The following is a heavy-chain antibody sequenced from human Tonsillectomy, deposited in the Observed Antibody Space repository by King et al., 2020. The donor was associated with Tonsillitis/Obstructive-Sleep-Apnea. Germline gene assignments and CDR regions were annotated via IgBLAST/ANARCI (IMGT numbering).Heavy chain of an antibody. J-gene: IGHJ4*01. D-gene: IGHD5-24*01. V-gene: IGHV2-5*02. CDR1: GFSLTTTGVG. Sequence: TLKESGPTLVKPSQTLTLTCTFSGFSLTTTGVGVGWVRLSPGKAPEWLALIYWGDDKRYSPSLWGRLTVTKDTSKNQVVLTMTSVDPVDTATYYCAQMRWIMATAGAMFDFWGHGTLVTVSS. CDR2: IYWGDDK. CDR3: AQMRWIMATAGAMFDF.